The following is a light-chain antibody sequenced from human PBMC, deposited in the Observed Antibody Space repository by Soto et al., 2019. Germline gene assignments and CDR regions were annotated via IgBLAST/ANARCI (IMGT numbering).Light chain of an antibody. Sequence: IQMTQSPSTLSASVGDSVTITCRASQSIRSWLAWYQQKPGKAPKLLIYKASSLESGVPSRFSGSGSGTEFTLTISSLQPDDFATYYCQQYNSYPWTFGQGTKVEIK. CDR2: KAS. CDR1: QSIRSW. CDR3: QQYNSYPWT. J-gene: IGKJ1*01. V-gene: IGKV1-5*03.